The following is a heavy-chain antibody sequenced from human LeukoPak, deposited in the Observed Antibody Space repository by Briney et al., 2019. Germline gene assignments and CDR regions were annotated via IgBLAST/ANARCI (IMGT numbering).Heavy chain of an antibody. J-gene: IGHJ4*02. CDR3: ARPLFGAISPGY. Sequence: GGALRLSCASSVFTLSSHWMTWVRQPPWRGLEWVANIKEDGSETFYGDSVKGRFTISRDNAENSLNLQMNNLRPEDTAMYYCARPLFGAISPGYWGQGTLVTVSS. V-gene: IGHV3-7*01. CDR1: VFTLSSHW. D-gene: IGHD3-10*01. CDR2: IKEDGSET.